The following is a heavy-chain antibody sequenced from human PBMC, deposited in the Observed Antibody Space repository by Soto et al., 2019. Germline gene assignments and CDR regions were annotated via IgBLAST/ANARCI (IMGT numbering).Heavy chain of an antibody. CDR3: AKYSSGWYYPFDY. Sequence: SETLSLTCTVSGGSISSFYWSWIRQPPGKGLEWIGYIFYYGNTNYNPSLKSRVTISIDTSKNQFSLKLSSVTAADTAVYYCAKYSSGWYYPFDYWGQGTLVTVSS. J-gene: IGHJ4*02. CDR2: IFYYGNT. V-gene: IGHV4-59*01. CDR1: GGSISSFY. D-gene: IGHD6-19*01.